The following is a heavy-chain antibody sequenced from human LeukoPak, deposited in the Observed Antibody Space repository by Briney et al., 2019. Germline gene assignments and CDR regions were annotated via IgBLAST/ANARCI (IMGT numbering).Heavy chain of an antibody. V-gene: IGHV4-39*07. D-gene: IGHD3-22*01. J-gene: IGHJ4*02. CDR1: GVSISSSSYY. Sequence: SETLSLTCTVSGVSISSSSYYWGWIRQPPGKGLEWIGSIYYSGSTYYNPSLKSRVTISVDTSKNQFSLKLSSVTAADTAVYYCAREHGPRVYYYDSSGYYYFDYWGQGTLVTVSS. CDR2: IYYSGST. CDR3: AREHGPRVYYYDSSGYYYFDY.